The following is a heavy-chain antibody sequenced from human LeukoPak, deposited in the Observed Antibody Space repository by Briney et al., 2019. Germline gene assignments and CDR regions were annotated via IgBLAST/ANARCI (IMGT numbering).Heavy chain of an antibody. V-gene: IGHV3-23*01. CDR1: GFTFSSYA. CDR2: ISGSGGST. D-gene: IGHD2-15*01. CDR3: AKASDIVVVVAASFDY. J-gene: IGHJ4*02. Sequence: GGSLRLSCTASGFTFSSYAMSWVRQAPGKGLEWVSAISGSGGSTYYADSVKGRFTISRDNSKNTLYLQMNSLRAEDTAVHYCAKASDIVVVVAASFDYWGQGTLVTVSS.